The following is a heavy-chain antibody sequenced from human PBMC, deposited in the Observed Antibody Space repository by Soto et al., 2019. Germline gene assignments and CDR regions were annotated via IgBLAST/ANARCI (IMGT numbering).Heavy chain of an antibody. Sequence: GASVKVSCKASGGTFSSYAISWVRQAPGQGLEWMGGIIPIFGTANYAQKFQGRVTITADKSTSTAYMELSSLRSEDTAVYYCAILESFYDFRSGYYPPNYYYYYGMDVWGQGTTVTVSS. J-gene: IGHJ6*02. V-gene: IGHV1-69*06. CDR3: AILESFYDFRSGYYPPNYYYYYGMDV. CDR2: IIPIFGTA. CDR1: GGTFSSYA. D-gene: IGHD3-3*01.